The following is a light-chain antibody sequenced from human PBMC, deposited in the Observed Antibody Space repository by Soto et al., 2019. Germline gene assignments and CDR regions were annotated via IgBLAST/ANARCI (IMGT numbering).Light chain of an antibody. CDR1: SSDVGGYNY. V-gene: IGLV2-14*01. Sequence: QSALTQPASVSGSPGQSITISCTGTSSDVGGYNYVSWYQQHPGKAPKLIIYDVSNRPSGVSDRFSGSKSGNTASLTISGVQAEDEADYYCRSYTSSGTLVFGTGTKLTVL. J-gene: IGLJ1*01. CDR3: RSYTSSGTLV. CDR2: DVS.